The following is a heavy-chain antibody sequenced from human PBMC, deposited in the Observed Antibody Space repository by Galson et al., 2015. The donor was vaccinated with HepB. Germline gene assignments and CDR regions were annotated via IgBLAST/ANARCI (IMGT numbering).Heavy chain of an antibody. D-gene: IGHD2-21*02. CDR2: IHSTDIT. V-gene: IGHV3-53*01. Sequence: SLRLSCAASGFTVSNNYMSWVRQALGKGLEWVSNIHSTDITYYADSVKGRFTIFRDSSKNTLHLQMNSLRADDTAVYFCAREVVVTATQYYFDYWGQGTLVTVSS. J-gene: IGHJ4*02. CDR1: GFTVSNNY. CDR3: AREVVVTATQYYFDY.